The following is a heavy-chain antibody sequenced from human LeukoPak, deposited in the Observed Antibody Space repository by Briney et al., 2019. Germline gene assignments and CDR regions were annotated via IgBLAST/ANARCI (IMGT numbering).Heavy chain of an antibody. D-gene: IGHD5-24*01. Sequence: SVKVSCKASGGTFSSYAISWVRQPPGQGLEWMGGIIPIFGTANYAQKLQGRVTITTDESTSTAYMELSSLRSEDAAVYYCAREPGDGWLQLGYWGQGTLVTVSS. CDR3: AREPGDGWLQLGY. J-gene: IGHJ4*02. CDR1: GGTFSSYA. CDR2: IIPIFGTA. V-gene: IGHV1-69*05.